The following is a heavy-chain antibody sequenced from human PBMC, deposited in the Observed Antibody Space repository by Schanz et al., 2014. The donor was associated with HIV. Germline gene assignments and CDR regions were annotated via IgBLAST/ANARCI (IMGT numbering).Heavy chain of an antibody. V-gene: IGHV3-30*03. CDR1: GFTFNNFG. CDR3: ASTVYPYTGSSDYYYGMDV. CDR2: ISYDGNNQ. J-gene: IGHJ6*02. Sequence: QVQLVQSGGGVVQPGRSLRLSCAVSGFTFNNFGMHWVRQAPGKGLEWVAVISYDGNNQYYADSVKGRFTISRDNSRNRVFLQMNSLRVEDTAVYYCASTVYPYTGSSDYYYGMDVWGQGTTVTVSS. D-gene: IGHD6-6*01.